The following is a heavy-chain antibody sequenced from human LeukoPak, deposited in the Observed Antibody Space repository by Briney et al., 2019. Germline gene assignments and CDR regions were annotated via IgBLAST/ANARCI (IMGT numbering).Heavy chain of an antibody. Sequence: GGSLRLSCAASGFTFSSFAMHWVRQAPAKGLEWEAVISYDGTKKYYADSVTGRFTISRDNSNNTLYLQMNSLRAGDTAVYYCARAYCSSTSCYAPDYWGQGTLVTVSS. CDR3: ARAYCSSTSCYAPDY. V-gene: IGHV3-30*04. CDR2: ISYDGTKK. D-gene: IGHD2-2*01. CDR1: GFTFSSFA. J-gene: IGHJ4*02.